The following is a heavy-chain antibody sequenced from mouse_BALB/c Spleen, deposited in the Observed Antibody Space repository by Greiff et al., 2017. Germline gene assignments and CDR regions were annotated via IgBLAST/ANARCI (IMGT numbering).Heavy chain of an antibody. Sequence: DVKLQESGPGLVKPSQSLSLTCSVTGYSITSGYYWNWIRQFPGNKLEWMGYISYDGSNNYNPSLKNRISITRDTSKNQFFLKLNSVTTEDTATYYCARYGSTMRYFDYWGQGTTLTVSS. V-gene: IGHV3-6*02. CDR3: ARYGSTMRYFDY. CDR2: ISYDGSN. J-gene: IGHJ2*01. D-gene: IGHD2-4*01. CDR1: GYSITSGYY.